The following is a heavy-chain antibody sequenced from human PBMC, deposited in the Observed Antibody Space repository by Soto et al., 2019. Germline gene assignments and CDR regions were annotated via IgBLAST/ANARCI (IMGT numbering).Heavy chain of an antibody. D-gene: IGHD1-20*01. CDR1: GFTFSSYG. Sequence: GGSLRLSCAASGFTFSSYGMHWVRQAPGKGLEWVAVISYDGSNKYYADSVKGRFTISRDNSKNTLYLQMNSLRAEDTAVYYCAKDSLTGPYTYYFDYWGQGTLVTVSS. CDR3: AKDSLTGPYTYYFDY. J-gene: IGHJ4*02. V-gene: IGHV3-30*18. CDR2: ISYDGSNK.